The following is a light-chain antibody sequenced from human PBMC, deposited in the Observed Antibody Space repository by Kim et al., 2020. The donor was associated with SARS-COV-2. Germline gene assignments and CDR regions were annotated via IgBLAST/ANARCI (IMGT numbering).Light chain of an antibody. CDR1: SLRNYY. J-gene: IGLJ2*01. Sequence: VALEQTVRITCQGESLRNYYARWYQQKPGQAPVLVIYAKNNRPSGIPDRFSGSSAGNTASLTITRAQAEDEADYYCSSRDSSTKGVFGGGTQLTVL. CDR3: SSRDSSTKGV. V-gene: IGLV3-19*01. CDR2: AKN.